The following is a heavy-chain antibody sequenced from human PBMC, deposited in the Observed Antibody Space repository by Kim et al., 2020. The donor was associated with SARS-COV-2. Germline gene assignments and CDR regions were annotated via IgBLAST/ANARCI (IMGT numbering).Heavy chain of an antibody. CDR3: ARGDYGGNYLRGP. V-gene: IGHV3-74*01. Sequence: GGSLRLSCADSGFTFSSYWMHWVRQAPGKGLVWVSRINSDGSSTSYADSVKGRFTISRDNAKNTLYLQMNSLRAEDTAVYYCARGDYGGNYLRGPWGQGTLVTVSS. CDR1: GFTFSSYW. D-gene: IGHD4-17*01. CDR2: INSDGSST. J-gene: IGHJ5*02.